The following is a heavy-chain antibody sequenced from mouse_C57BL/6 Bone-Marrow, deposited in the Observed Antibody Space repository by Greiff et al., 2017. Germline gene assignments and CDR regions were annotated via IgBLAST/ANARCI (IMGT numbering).Heavy chain of an antibody. D-gene: IGHD4-1*01. J-gene: IGHJ4*01. CDR3: ASVGDWDGDYAMDY. CDR1: GYTFTDYY. CDR2: IFPGSGST. Sequence: VQLQQSGPELVKPGASVKISCKASGYTFTDYYINWVKQRPGQGLEWIGWIFPGSGSTYYNEKFKGKATLTVDKSSSTAYLLLSSLTSADSAVYFCASVGDWDGDYAMDYWGQGTSVTVSA. V-gene: IGHV1-75*01.